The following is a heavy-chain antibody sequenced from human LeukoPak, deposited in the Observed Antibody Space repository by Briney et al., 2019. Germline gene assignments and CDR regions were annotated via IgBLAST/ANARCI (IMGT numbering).Heavy chain of an antibody. J-gene: IGHJ4*02. CDR1: GFTFSSYW. V-gene: IGHV3-74*01. CDR2: INSDGSST. D-gene: IGHD3-22*01. Sequence: PGGSLGLSCAATGFTFSSYWMHWVRQAPGKGLVWVSRINSDGSSTSYADSVKGRFTISRDNAKNTLYLQMNSLRAEDTAVYYCASGSSGYYYGALDYWGQGTLVTVSS. CDR3: ASGSSGYYYGALDY.